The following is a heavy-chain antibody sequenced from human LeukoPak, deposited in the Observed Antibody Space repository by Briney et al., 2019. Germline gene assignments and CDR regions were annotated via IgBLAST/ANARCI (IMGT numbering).Heavy chain of an antibody. CDR2: ISAYDGNT. J-gene: IGHJ5*02. V-gene: IGHV1-18*01. D-gene: IGHD1-26*01. CDR1: GYTFTSYG. CDR3: ARDGTRAYNWFDP. Sequence: ASGKVSCKASGYTFTSYGISWVRQAPGQGLKWMGWISAYDGNTNQAQKFQGRVTMTTDTSTSTAYMELRSLRSDDTAVYYCARDGTRAYNWFDPWGQGTLVTVSS.